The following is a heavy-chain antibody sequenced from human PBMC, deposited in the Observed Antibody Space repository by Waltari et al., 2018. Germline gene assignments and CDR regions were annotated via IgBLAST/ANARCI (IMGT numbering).Heavy chain of an antibody. J-gene: IGHJ4*02. CDR1: GGTFSSYA. Sequence: QVQLVQSGAEVKKPGSSVKVSCKASGGTFSSYAISWVRQAPGQGLEWMGGIIPIFVTANDAQKFQGRVTITADESTSTAYMELSSLRSEDTAVYYCARQANYYYDSSGYSYFDYWGQGTLVTVSS. CDR2: IIPIFVTA. V-gene: IGHV1-69*12. D-gene: IGHD3-22*01. CDR3: ARQANYYYDSSGYSYFDY.